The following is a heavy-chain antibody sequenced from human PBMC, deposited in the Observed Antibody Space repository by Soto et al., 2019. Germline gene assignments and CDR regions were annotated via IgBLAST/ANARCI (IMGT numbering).Heavy chain of an antibody. Sequence: EVQLLESGGGLVQPGGSLRLSCAASGFTFSSYAMSWVRQAPGKGLEWVSAISGSGGSTYYADSVKGRLTISRDNSKNTLYLQMNSLRAEDTAVYYCAKDFSVGSWYDYWGQGTLVTVSS. CDR3: AKDFSVGSWYDY. V-gene: IGHV3-23*01. CDR2: ISGSGGST. J-gene: IGHJ4*02. CDR1: GFTFSSYA. D-gene: IGHD6-13*01.